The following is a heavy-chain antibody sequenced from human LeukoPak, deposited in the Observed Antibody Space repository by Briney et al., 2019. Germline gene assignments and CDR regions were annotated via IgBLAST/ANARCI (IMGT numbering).Heavy chain of an antibody. CDR2: ISYDGSNK. CDR3: AKGLVSGWYSTAYYGMDV. D-gene: IGHD6-19*01. V-gene: IGHV3-30*18. Sequence: GGSLRLSCAASGFTFSSYGMHWVRQAPGKGLEWVAVISYDGSNKYYADSVKGRFTISRDNSKNTLYLQMNSLRAEDTAVYYCAKGLVSGWYSTAYYGMDVWGQGTTVTVSS. CDR1: GFTFSSYG. J-gene: IGHJ6*02.